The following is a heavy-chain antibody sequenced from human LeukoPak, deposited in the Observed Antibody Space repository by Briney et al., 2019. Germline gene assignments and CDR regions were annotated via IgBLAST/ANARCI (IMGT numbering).Heavy chain of an antibody. CDR3: ARGGWYPESFQH. D-gene: IGHD6-19*01. J-gene: IGHJ1*01. Sequence: KPSETLSLTCTVSGGSISSYYWNWIRQPPGKGLEWIGYIYYSGGTNYNPSLKSRVTISVDTSKNQFSLKLSSVTAADTAVYYCARGGWYPESFQHWGQGALVTVSS. CDR1: GGSISSYY. CDR2: IYYSGGT. V-gene: IGHV4-59*01.